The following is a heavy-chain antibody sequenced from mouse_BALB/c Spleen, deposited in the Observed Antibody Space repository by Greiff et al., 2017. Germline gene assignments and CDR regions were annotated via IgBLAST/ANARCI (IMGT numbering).Heavy chain of an antibody. D-gene: IGHD2-3*01. V-gene: IGHV1-82*01. Sequence: QVQLQQSGPELVKPGASVKISCKASGYAFSSSWMNWVKQRPGQGLEWIGRIYPGDGDTNYNGKFKGKATLTADKSSSTAYMQLSSLTSVDSAVYFCALLPYAMDYWGQGTSVTVSS. J-gene: IGHJ4*01. CDR2: IYPGDGDT. CDR1: GYAFSSSW. CDR3: ALLPYAMDY.